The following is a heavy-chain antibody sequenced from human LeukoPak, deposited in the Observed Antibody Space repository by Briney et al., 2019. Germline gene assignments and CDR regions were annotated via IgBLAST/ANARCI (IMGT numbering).Heavy chain of an antibody. CDR2: IYPGDSDT. CDR3: ARRTQQWLAHDAFDI. D-gene: IGHD6-19*01. V-gene: IGHV5-51*01. J-gene: IGHJ3*02. CDR1: GYSFTSYW. Sequence: GESLKISCKGSGYSFTSYWIGWVRQVPGKGLEWMGIIYPGDSDTRYSPSFQGQVTISADKSISTAYLQWSSLKASDTAMYYCARRTQQWLAHDAFDIWGQGTMVTVSS.